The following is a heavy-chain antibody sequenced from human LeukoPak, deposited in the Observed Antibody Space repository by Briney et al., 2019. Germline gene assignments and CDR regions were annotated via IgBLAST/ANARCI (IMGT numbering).Heavy chain of an antibody. D-gene: IGHD5-18*01. CDR2: IYYTGTT. CDR1: NGSISSFY. Sequence: SETLSLTCTVSNGSISSFYWTWIRQPPGKGLEWIGYIYYTGTTDYNPSLKSRVTISVDTSKNQFSLKLSSVTAADTAAYYCARGYGRYFDYWGQGTLVTVSS. CDR3: ARGYGRYFDY. J-gene: IGHJ4*02. V-gene: IGHV4-59*01.